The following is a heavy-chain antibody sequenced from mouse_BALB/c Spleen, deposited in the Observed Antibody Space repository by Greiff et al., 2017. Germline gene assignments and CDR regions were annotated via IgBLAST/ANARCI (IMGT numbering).Heavy chain of an antibody. CDR2: ISSGSSTI. CDR3: ARDPYYRYAMDY. CDR1: GFTFSSFG. D-gene: IGHD2-14*01. V-gene: IGHV5-17*02. J-gene: IGHJ4*01. Sequence: EVKVEESGGGLVQPGGSRKLSCAASGFTFSSFGMHWVRQAPEKGLEWVAYISSGSSTIYYADTVKGRFTISRDNPKNTLFLQMTSLRSEDTAMYYCARDPYYRYAMDYWGQGTSVTVSS.